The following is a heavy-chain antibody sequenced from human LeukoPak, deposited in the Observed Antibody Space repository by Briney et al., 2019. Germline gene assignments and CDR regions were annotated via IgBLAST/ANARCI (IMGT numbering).Heavy chain of an antibody. J-gene: IGHJ4*02. V-gene: IGHV3-23*01. Sequence: GGSLRLSCAASGFTFSDYYMSWVRQAPGKGLEWVSAISGSGGNTYYADSVKGRFTISRDNSKNTLYLQMNSLRAEDTAVYYCAKDFWSGYYPRYYFDDWGQGALVTVAS. CDR3: AKDFWSGYYPRYYFDD. CDR2: ISGSGGNT. D-gene: IGHD3-3*01. CDR1: GFTFSDYY.